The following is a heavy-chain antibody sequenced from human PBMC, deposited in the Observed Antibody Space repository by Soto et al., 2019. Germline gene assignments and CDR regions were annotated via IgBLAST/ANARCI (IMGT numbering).Heavy chain of an antibody. CDR1: GGSFSCYY. CDR3: ASSLTGSKYYYYGMDV. CDR2: INHSGST. V-gene: IGHV4-34*01. J-gene: IGHJ6*02. Sequence: PSETLSLTCAVYGGSFSCYYWSWIRQPPGKGLEWIGEINHSGSTNYNPSLKSRVTISVDTSKNQFSLKLSSVTAADTAVYYCASSLTGSKYYYYGMDVWGQGTTVTVSS. D-gene: IGHD3-10*01.